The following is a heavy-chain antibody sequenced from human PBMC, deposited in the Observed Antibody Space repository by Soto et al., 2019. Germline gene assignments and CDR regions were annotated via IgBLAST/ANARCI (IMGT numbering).Heavy chain of an antibody. Sequence: SETLSLTCTVSGGSISSGDYYWSWIRQPPGKGLEWIGYIYYSGSTYYNPSLKSRVTISVDTSKNQFSLKLSSVTAADTAVYYCARAGDCISTSCYRVHFAYWGQGTLVTVSS. CDR2: IYYSGST. CDR3: ARAGDCISTSCYRVHFAY. J-gene: IGHJ4*02. CDR1: GGSISSGDYY. D-gene: IGHD2-2*01. V-gene: IGHV4-30-4*01.